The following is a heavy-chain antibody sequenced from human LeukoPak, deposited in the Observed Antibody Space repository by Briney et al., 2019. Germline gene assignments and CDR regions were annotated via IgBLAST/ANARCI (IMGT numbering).Heavy chain of an antibody. J-gene: IGHJ3*02. CDR2: IYTSGST. Sequence: SETLSLTCAVYGGSFSGYYWSWIRQPAGKGLEWIGRIYTSGSTNYNPSLKSRVTMSVDTSKNQFSLKLSSVTAADTAVYYCARGGGYSHAFDIWGQGTMVTVSS. V-gene: IGHV4-59*10. CDR3: ARGGGYSHAFDI. D-gene: IGHD5-18*01. CDR1: GGSFSGYY.